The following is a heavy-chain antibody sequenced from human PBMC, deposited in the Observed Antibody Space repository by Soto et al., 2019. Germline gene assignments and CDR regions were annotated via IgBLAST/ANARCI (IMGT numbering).Heavy chain of an antibody. CDR2: IYTGDTP. CDR3: TRDLMDVVPPADDLFDP. D-gene: IGHD2-2*01. CDR1: RFTVGSSY. J-gene: IGHJ5*02. V-gene: IGHV3-53*01. Sequence: GESLKISCAASRFTVGSSYVSWVRQAPGKGLEWVSVIYTGDTPYYADSVKGRFTISRDNSKNTLYLQMNSLRVEDTAVYYCTRDLMDVVPPADDLFDPWGQGILVTVSS.